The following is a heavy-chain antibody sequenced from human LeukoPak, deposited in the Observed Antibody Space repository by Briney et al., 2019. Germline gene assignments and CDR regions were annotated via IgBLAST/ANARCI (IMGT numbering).Heavy chain of an antibody. D-gene: IGHD3-16*01. J-gene: IGHJ4*02. CDR3: ARGEYSNGYPYRLDS. Sequence: GASVKVSCKASGSTFSDYHINWVRQASGQGPEWMGWNNPKSGDASYNQAFQGRVTMTRDTSISTAYMELNRLRSDDTAMYYCARGEYSNGYPYRLDSWGQGTLVTVSS. CDR1: GSTFSDYH. CDR2: NNPKSGDA. V-gene: IGHV1-2*02.